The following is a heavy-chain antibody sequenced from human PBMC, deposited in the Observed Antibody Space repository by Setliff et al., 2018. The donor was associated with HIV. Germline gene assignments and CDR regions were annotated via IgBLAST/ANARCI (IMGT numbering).Heavy chain of an antibody. CDR3: ARLETYYYDSSGSTGWYFDL. CDR2: IYYSGST. D-gene: IGHD3-22*01. CDR1: GGSISSGGYY. Sequence: PSETLSLTCTVSGGSISSGGYYWSWIRQHPGKGLEWIGYIYYSGSTYYNPSLKSRVTISVDTSKNQFSLKLSSVTAADTAVYYRARLETYYYDSSGSTGWYFDLWGRGTLVTVSS. J-gene: IGHJ2*01. V-gene: IGHV4-31*03.